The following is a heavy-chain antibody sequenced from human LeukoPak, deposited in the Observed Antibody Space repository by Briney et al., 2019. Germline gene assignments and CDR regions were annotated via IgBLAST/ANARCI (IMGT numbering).Heavy chain of an antibody. Sequence: ASVKVSCKASGYTFTNYYIHWVRQAPGQGLEWMGIINPSGGSTAYAQKFQGRVTMTSPTSTSTVYMELSSLRSEDTAVYYCARDEGGDYGDYSPYFDYWGQGTLVTVSS. D-gene: IGHD4-17*01. CDR3: ARDEGGDYGDYSPYFDY. J-gene: IGHJ4*02. CDR1: GYTFTNYY. CDR2: INPSGGST. V-gene: IGHV1-46*01.